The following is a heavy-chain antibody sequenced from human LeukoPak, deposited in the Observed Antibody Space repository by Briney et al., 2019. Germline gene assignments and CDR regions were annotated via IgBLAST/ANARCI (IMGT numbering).Heavy chain of an antibody. Sequence: SETLSLTCAVYGGSLSGYYWSWIRQPPGKGLEWIGEINHSGSTNYNPSLKSRVTISVDTSKNQFSLKLSSVTAADTAVYYCARASPYSSPDPYYYYYGMDVWGQGTTVTVSS. J-gene: IGHJ6*02. CDR3: ARASPYSSPDPYYYYYGMDV. D-gene: IGHD6-13*01. CDR2: INHSGST. V-gene: IGHV4-34*01. CDR1: GGSLSGYY.